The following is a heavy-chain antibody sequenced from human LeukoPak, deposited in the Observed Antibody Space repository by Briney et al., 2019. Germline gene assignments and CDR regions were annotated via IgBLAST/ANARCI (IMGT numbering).Heavy chain of an antibody. V-gene: IGHV4-59*08. CDR2: IYYSGST. J-gene: IGHJ5*02. Sequence: SETLSLTCTVSGGSISSYYWSWIRQPPGKGLEWIGYIYYSGSTNYNPSLKSRVTISVDTSKNQFSLKLSSVTAADTAVYYCARGIVVVAATLSVWFDPWGQGTLVTVSS. CDR3: ARGIVVVAATLSVWFDP. CDR1: GGSISSYY. D-gene: IGHD2-15*01.